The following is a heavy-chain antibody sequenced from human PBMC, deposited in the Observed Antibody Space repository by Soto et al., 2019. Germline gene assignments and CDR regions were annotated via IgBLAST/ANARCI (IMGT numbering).Heavy chain of an antibody. J-gene: IGHJ4*02. Sequence: KPSETLSLTCNVSGGSMTTGSYFWSWIRQPPGKGLEWIGYVFRSGSVNYSPSFKGRVTISIDTSKNQFSLMLKSVTAADTAVYFCARARNRYFDYWGQGALVTVSS. CDR1: GGSMTTGSYF. D-gene: IGHD1-1*01. CDR3: ARARNRYFDY. CDR2: VFRSGSV. V-gene: IGHV4-61*01.